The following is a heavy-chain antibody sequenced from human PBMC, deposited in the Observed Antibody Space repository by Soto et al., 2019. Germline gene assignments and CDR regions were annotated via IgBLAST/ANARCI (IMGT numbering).Heavy chain of an antibody. V-gene: IGHV3-23*01. CDR1: GFTFSSYA. CDR2: ISGSGGST. Sequence: XVSLRLSCAASGFTFSSYAMSWVRQAPGKGLEWVSAISGSGGSTYYADSVKGRFTISRDNSKNTLYLQMNSLRAEDTAVYYCARRNSGSLPVRAFDIWGQGTMVTVSS. J-gene: IGHJ3*02. D-gene: IGHD1-26*01. CDR3: ARRNSGSLPVRAFDI.